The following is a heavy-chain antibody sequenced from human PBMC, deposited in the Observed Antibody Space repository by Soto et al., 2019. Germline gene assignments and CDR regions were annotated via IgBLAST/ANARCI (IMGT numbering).Heavy chain of an antibody. CDR1: GYTFTSYG. J-gene: IGHJ6*02. CDR2: ISAYNGNT. Sequence: ASVKVSCKASGYTFTSYGISWVRQAPGQGLEWMGWISAYNGNTNYAQKLQGRVTMTTDTCTSTAYMELRSLRSDDTAVYYCARADTPYGSGSYYKLHYYYGMDVWGQGTTVTVSS. D-gene: IGHD3-10*01. CDR3: ARADTPYGSGSYYKLHYYYGMDV. V-gene: IGHV1-18*01.